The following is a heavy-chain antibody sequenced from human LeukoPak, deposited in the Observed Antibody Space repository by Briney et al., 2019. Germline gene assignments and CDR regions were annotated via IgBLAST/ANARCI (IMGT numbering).Heavy chain of an antibody. CDR3: ATYSSLNTREFQY. D-gene: IGHD3-22*01. CDR2: IGIAADT. J-gene: IGHJ1*01. V-gene: IGHV3-13*01. CDR1: GFTFNAYD. Sequence: GGSLRLSCAAFGFTFNAYDMHWVRQSTGRGLEWVSGIGIAADTYYPGSVKGRFTISRENAKNSLYLQMNRLRAEDTAVYYCATYSSLNTREFQYWGQGTLVTVS.